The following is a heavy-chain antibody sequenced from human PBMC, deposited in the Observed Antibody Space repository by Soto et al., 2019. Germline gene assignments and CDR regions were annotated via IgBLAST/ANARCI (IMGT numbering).Heavy chain of an antibody. CDR1: GFTFSSYA. CDR2: ISYDGSNK. V-gene: IGHV3-30-3*01. D-gene: IGHD4-17*01. Sequence: QVQLVESGGGVVQPGRSLRLSCAASGFTFSSYAMHWVRQAPGKGLEWVAVISYDGSNKYYADSVKGRFTISRDNSKNTLYLQMNSLRAEDTAVYYCARNTGYYGDYVVDYWGQGTLVTVSS. CDR3: ARNTGYYGDYVVDY. J-gene: IGHJ4*02.